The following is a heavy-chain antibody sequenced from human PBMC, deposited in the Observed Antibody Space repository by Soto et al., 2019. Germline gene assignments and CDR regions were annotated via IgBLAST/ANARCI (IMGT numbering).Heavy chain of an antibody. CDR3: ARVMAAMQNWLDP. D-gene: IGHD2-2*01. V-gene: IGHV4-30-4*01. CDR1: GGSISSIGYF. CDR2: IYHTGTT. Sequence: QVQLQESGPGLVKPSQTLSLTCSVSGGSISSIGYFWSWIRQPPGKGLEWIGFIYHTGTTYYNPSIRSRVTISIDTSKSQFSTKLNSVTAADTAVYYCARVMAAMQNWLDPWGQGTLVTVSP. J-gene: IGHJ5*02.